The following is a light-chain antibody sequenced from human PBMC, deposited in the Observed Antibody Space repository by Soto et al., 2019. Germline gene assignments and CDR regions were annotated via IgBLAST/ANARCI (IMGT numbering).Light chain of an antibody. CDR2: ATS. CDR3: QKHNSAPLF. CDR1: QGISSY. Sequence: IWMTQSPSLLSASTGDRVTISCRMSQGISSYLNWYQQKPGKVPKLLIYATSTLQSGVPSRFSGSGFGTDFTLTISSLQPEDVATYYCQKHNSAPLFFGPGTKVDIK. V-gene: IGKV1-27*01. J-gene: IGKJ3*01.